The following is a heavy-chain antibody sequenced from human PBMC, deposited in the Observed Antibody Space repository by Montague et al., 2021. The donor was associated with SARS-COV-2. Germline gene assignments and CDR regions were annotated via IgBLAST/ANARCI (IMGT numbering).Heavy chain of an antibody. J-gene: IGHJ4*02. CDR1: GFSISSGFY. CDR2: VCHSGYT. V-gene: IGHV4-38-2*01. Sequence: SETLSLTCSVSGFSISSGFYWAWQSPGKGPEWIGTVCHSGYTHYNPSLKGRVTVSIVTSKTQFSLTVTSVTAADTAVYSCARRGYTGSDYFDYWGQGTLVTVSS. CDR3: ARRGYTGSDYFDY. D-gene: IGHD5-12*01.